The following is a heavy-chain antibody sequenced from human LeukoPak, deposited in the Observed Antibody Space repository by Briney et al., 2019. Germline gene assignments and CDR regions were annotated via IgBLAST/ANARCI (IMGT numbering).Heavy chain of an antibody. CDR3: AKDSYNWNY. CDR1: GFTFSSYG. V-gene: IGHV3-30*18. Sequence: PGRSLRLSCAASGFTFSSYGMHWVRQAPGKGLEWVAVISYDGSNKYYADSVKGRFTISRDNSKNTLYLQMNSLRAEDTAVYYCAKDSYNWNYWGQGTLVTVSS. D-gene: IGHD1-20*01. CDR2: ISYDGSNK. J-gene: IGHJ4*02.